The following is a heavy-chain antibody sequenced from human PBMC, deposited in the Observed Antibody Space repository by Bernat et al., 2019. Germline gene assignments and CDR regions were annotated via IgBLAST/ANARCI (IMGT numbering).Heavy chain of an antibody. CDR3: ARGGYCSGGSCYYYYGMDV. CDR1: GYTFTSYA. J-gene: IGHJ6*02. Sequence: QVQLVQSGAEVEKPGASVKVSCKASGYTFTSYAMHWVRQAPGQRLEWMGWINAGNGNTKYSQKFQGRVTITRDTSASTAYMELSSLRSEDTAVYYCARGGYCSGGSCYYYYGMDVWGQGTTVTVSS. CDR2: INAGNGNT. V-gene: IGHV1-3*01. D-gene: IGHD2-15*01.